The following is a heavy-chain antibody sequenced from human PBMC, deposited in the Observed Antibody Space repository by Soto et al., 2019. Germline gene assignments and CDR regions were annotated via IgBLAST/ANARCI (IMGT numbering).Heavy chain of an antibody. J-gene: IGHJ6*02. CDR2: INHSGST. D-gene: IGHD5-18*01. V-gene: IGHV4-34*01. CDR1: GGSFSGYY. Sequence: TSETLSLTCAVYGGSFSGYYWSWIRQPPGKGLEWIGEINHSGSTNYNPSLKSRVTISVDTSKNQFSLKLSSVTAADTAVYYCASASSPRRGYSYGYRNYYYYGMDVWGQGTTVTVSS. CDR3: ASASSPRRGYSYGYRNYYYYGMDV.